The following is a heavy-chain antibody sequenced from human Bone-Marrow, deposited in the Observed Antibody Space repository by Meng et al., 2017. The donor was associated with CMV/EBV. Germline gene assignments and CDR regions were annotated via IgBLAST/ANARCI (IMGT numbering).Heavy chain of an antibody. V-gene: IGHV3-7*01. CDR3: ASSIAAHPVLFDY. D-gene: IGHD6-6*01. CDR1: GFTFSSYA. J-gene: IGHJ4*02. Sequence: GGSLRLSCAASGFTFSSYAMSWVRQAPGKGLEWVANIKQDGSEKYYVDSVKGRFTISRDNAKNSLYLQMNSLRAEDTAVYYCASSIAAHPVLFDYWGQGTLVTVSS. CDR2: IKQDGSEK.